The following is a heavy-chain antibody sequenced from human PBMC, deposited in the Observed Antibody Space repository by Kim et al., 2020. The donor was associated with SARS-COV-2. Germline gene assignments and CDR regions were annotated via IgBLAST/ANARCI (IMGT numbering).Heavy chain of an antibody. J-gene: IGHJ4*02. V-gene: IGHV3-66*01. CDR1: GFSVSNNY. D-gene: IGHD3-22*01. Sequence: GGSLRLSCAASGFSVSNNYMNWVRQAPGKGLEWVSILYSGGTTYYADSVKVRFIISRDNSKNTLFLQMNSLRAEDTAVYYCARGGYYDRSLYRYYFDYWGQGILVTVSS. CDR3: ARGGYYDRSLYRYYFDY. CDR2: LYSGGTT.